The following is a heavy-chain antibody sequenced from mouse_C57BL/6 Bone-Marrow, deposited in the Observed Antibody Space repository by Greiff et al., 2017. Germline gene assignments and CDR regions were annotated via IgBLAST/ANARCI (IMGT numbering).Heavy chain of an antibody. Sequence: QVQLQQPGAELVKPGASVKLSCKASGYTFTSYWMHWVKQRPGRGLEWIGRIDPNSGGTKYNEKFKSKATLTVDKPSSTAYMQLSSLTSEDSAVYDCARLITTVVEKAWFAYWGQGTLVTVSA. J-gene: IGHJ3*01. CDR1: GYTFTSYW. V-gene: IGHV1-72*01. CDR3: ARLITTVVEKAWFAY. D-gene: IGHD1-1*01. CDR2: IDPNSGGT.